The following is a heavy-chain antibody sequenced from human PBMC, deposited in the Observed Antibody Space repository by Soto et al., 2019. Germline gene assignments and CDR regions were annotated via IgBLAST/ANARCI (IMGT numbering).Heavy chain of an antibody. CDR2: ISSSSSYI. Sequence: EVQLVESGGGLVKPGGSLRLSCAASGFTFSSYSMNWVRQAPGKGLEWVSSISSSSSYIYYADSVKGRFTISRDNAKNSLYLQMNSRRAEDTAVYYCARGAVGYCSSTSCSRADAFDIWGQGTMVTVSS. D-gene: IGHD2-2*01. V-gene: IGHV3-21*01. CDR1: GFTFSSYS. J-gene: IGHJ3*02. CDR3: ARGAVGYCSSTSCSRADAFDI.